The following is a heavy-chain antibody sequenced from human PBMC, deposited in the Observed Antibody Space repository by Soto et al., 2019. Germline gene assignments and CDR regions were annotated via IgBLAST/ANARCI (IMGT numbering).Heavy chain of an antibody. Sequence: PGGSLRLSCAASGFAFSSHPMSWVRQAPEKGLEWVAGISDGGDLTYNADSVRGRFTISRDNSRNTLYLQMNSLRAEDTAVYYCARRVSGSSRALDIWGRGPMVTVSS. CDR3: ARRVSGSSRALDI. D-gene: IGHD6-19*01. V-gene: IGHV3-23*01. J-gene: IGHJ3*02. CDR1: GFAFSSHP. CDR2: ISDGGDLT.